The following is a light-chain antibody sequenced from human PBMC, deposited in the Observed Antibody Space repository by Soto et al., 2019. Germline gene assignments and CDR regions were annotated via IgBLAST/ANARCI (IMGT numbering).Light chain of an antibody. Sequence: QSVLTQPPSASGTPGQRVTMSCSGSSSNIGSNTVNWCQQLPGAAPKLLIQSNNQRPSGVPDRFSGSQSGTSASLAISGLQSEDEADYYCAVWDDSLNGYVFGTGTKLTVL. V-gene: IGLV1-44*01. J-gene: IGLJ1*01. CDR3: AVWDDSLNGYV. CDR1: SSNIGSNT. CDR2: SNN.